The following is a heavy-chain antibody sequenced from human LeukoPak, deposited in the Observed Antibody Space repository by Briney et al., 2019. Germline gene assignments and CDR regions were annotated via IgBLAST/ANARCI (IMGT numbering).Heavy chain of an antibody. V-gene: IGHV4-39*01. CDR3: ARQPYGTYCGGDCYQPYYFEY. CDR2: IYYSGST. D-gene: IGHD2-21*02. J-gene: IGHJ4*02. Sequence: SETLSLTCTVSGGSISSSSYYWGWIRQPPGKGLEWIGSIYYSGSTYYNPSLKSRVTISVDTSENQFSLKLSSVTAADTAVYYCARQPYGTYCGGDCYQPYYFEYWGQGTLVTVSS. CDR1: GGSISSSSYY.